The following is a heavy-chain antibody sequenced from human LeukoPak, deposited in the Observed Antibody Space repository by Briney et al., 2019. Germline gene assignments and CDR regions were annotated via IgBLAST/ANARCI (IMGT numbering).Heavy chain of an antibody. CDR3: AGTIFGVVMSPYYYYMDV. V-gene: IGHV3-23*01. D-gene: IGHD3-3*01. CDR1: GFTFSSYA. Sequence: GGSLRLSCAASGFTFSSYAMSWVRQAPGKGLEWVSTISGSGGSTYYADSVKGRFTISRDNSKNTLYLQMNSLRAEDTALYYCAGTIFGVVMSPYYYYMDVWGKGTTVTVSS. J-gene: IGHJ6*03. CDR2: ISGSGGST.